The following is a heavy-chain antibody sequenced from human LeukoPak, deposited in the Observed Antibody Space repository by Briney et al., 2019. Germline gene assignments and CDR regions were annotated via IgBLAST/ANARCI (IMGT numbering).Heavy chain of an antibody. Sequence: ASVTVSCKASGYTFTSYGISWVRQAPGQGLEWMGWISAYNGNTNYAQKLQGRVTMTTDTSTSTAYMELRSLRSDDTAVYYCARLYYDILTGYYSYFDYWGQGTLVTVSS. V-gene: IGHV1-18*01. CDR3: ARLYYDILTGYYSYFDY. CDR1: GYTFTSYG. D-gene: IGHD3-9*01. CDR2: ISAYNGNT. J-gene: IGHJ4*02.